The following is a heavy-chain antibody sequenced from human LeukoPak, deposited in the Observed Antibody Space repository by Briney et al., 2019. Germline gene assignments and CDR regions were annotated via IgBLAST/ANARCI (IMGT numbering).Heavy chain of an antibody. CDR2: ISAYNGNT. D-gene: IGHD6-13*01. J-gene: IGHJ4*02. CDR1: GYTFTSYG. Sequence: ASVKVSCKASGYTFTSYGISWVRQAPGQGLEWMGWISAYNGNTKYAQKLQGRVTMTTDTSTSTAYMELRSLRSDDTAVYFCARGLYSSTTYYFDYWGQGTLVTVSS. CDR3: ARGLYSSTTYYFDY. V-gene: IGHV1-18*01.